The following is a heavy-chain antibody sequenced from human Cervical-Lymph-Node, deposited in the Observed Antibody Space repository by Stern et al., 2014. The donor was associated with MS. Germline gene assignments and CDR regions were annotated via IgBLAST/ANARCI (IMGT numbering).Heavy chain of an antibody. CDR1: GYSFTNYW. CDR2: IYPADSHT. CDR3: ASNYDTSGPDY. V-gene: IGHV5-51*03. J-gene: IGHJ4*02. Sequence: VQLGQSGAEVKKPGESLKISCKGSGYSFTNYWIGWVRQMPGKGLELMGIIYPADSHTRYSPSFRGQVTISADQSISTAYLQWSSLQASDTAMYYCASNYDTSGPDYWGQGTLVTVSS. D-gene: IGHD3-22*01.